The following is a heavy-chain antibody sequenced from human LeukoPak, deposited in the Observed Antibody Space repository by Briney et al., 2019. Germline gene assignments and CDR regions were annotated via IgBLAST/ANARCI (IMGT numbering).Heavy chain of an antibody. CDR1: GFTLSSYS. D-gene: IGHD6-19*01. J-gene: IGHJ4*02. V-gene: IGHV3-48*01. CDR3: WKEVEPWLVRVYYFDY. CDR2: ISSGSTTI. Sequence: PGGSLRLSCATSGFTLSSYSMNWVRQAPGKGLEWVSYISSGSTTIYYADSVKGRFTISRDNAKNSLYLQMNSLRAEDTAVYYCWKEVEPWLVRVYYFDYWGQGTLVTVSS.